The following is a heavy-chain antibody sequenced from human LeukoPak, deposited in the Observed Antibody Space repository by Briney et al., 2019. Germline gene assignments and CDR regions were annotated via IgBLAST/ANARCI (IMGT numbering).Heavy chain of an antibody. V-gene: IGHV3-23*01. Sequence: GGSLRLSCAASGFTFSNYAMSWVRQAPGKGLEWVSAISGSGGSTFYADSVKGRFTISRDNSKNTLYLQMNSLRVEDTAIYYCATVRGSSGTYYIDYWGQGTLVTVSS. J-gene: IGHJ4*02. CDR2: ISGSGGST. CDR1: GFTFSNYA. CDR3: ATVRGSSGTYYIDY. D-gene: IGHD3-10*01.